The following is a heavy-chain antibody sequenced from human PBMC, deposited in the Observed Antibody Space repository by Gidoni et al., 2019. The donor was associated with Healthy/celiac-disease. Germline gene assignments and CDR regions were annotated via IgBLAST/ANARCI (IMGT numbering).Heavy chain of an antibody. Sequence: EVQLVESGGGLVQPGGSLRLSCAASGFTFSSYAMHWVRQATEKGLEYVSAISSNGGSTYYANSVKGRVTISRDNSKNTLYLQMGSLRAEDMAVYYCARDSLPRYDYDSSGLGAFDIWGQGTMVTVSS. J-gene: IGHJ3*02. CDR2: ISSNGGST. CDR3: ARDSLPRYDYDSSGLGAFDI. V-gene: IGHV3-64*01. D-gene: IGHD3-22*01. CDR1: GFTFSSYA.